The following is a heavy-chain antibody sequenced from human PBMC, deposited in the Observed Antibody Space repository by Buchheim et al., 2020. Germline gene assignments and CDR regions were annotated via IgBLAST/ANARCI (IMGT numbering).Heavy chain of an antibody. CDR2: NNPSGGST. CDR3: ARDRGSGWNYFDY. J-gene: IGHJ4*02. V-gene: IGHV1-46*01. D-gene: IGHD6-19*01. Sequence: QVQLVQSGAEVKKPGASVKVSCKASGYTFTSYYMHWVRQAPGQGFEWMGLNNPSGGSTTYAQKFQGRVHMTRDTYTSTVYMELSSLRSEDTAVYYCARDRGSGWNYFDYWGQGTL. CDR1: GYTFTSYY.